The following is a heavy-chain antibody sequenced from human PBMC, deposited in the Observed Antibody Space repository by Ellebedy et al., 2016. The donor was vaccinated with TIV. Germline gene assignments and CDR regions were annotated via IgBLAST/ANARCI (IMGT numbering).Heavy chain of an antibody. CDR2: IYYSGST. CDR3: ARSRDDAFDI. J-gene: IGHJ3*02. V-gene: IGHV4-31*03. CDR1: GGSISSGGYY. Sequence: SETLSLTXTVSGGSISSGGYYWSWIRQHPGKGLEWIGYIYYSGSTYYNPSLKSRVTISVDTSKNQFSLKLSSVTAADTAVYYCARSRDDAFDIWGQGTMVTVSS.